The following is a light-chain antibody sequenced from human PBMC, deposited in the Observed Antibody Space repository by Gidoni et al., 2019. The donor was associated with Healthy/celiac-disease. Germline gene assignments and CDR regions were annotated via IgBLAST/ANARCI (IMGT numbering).Light chain of an antibody. CDR2: GAS. CDR3: QQYNNWPPRVT. Sequence: EIVMTQSPATLSVSPGERATLSCRASQCVSSNVAWYQQKPGQAPRLLIYGASTRATGIPARFSGSGSGTEFTITISSLQSEDFAVYYSQQYNNWPPRVTFGPGTKVDIK. CDR1: QCVSSN. V-gene: IGKV3-15*01. J-gene: IGKJ3*01.